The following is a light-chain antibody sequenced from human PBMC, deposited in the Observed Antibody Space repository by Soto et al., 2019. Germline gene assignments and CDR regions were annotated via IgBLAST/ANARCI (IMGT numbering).Light chain of an antibody. J-gene: IGKJ2*01. V-gene: IGKV1-6*01. CDR1: KDFIND. Sequence: AIQMTQSPSSMSASVGDRVTITCRASKDFINDLGWNQQRPGKPPKVLIYAASNLQSGVPPRFSGSGSGTDFTLTISSLQPEDFATYYCLQDYNRPYTFGQGTKL. CDR3: LQDYNRPYT. CDR2: AAS.